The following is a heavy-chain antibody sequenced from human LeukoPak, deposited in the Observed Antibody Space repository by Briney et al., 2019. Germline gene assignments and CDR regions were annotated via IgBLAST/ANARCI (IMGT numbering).Heavy chain of an antibody. V-gene: IGHV4-39*01. CDR3: ARGVPYSSGHGDFDY. CDR2: VYYSGGT. CDR1: GGSISSRGYY. Sequence: SETLSPTCTVSGGSISSRGYYWGWVRQPPGKGLEWIGSVYYSGGTYSNPSLKSRVTISVDTSTNQFSLKLSSVTAVDTAVFYCARGVPYSSGHGDFDYWGQGTLVTVSS. D-gene: IGHD6-19*01. J-gene: IGHJ4*02.